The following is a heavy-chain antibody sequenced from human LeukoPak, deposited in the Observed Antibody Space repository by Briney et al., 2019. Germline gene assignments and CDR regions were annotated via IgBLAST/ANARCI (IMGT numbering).Heavy chain of an antibody. V-gene: IGHV3-21*01. J-gene: IGHJ6*03. CDR3: ARDDSAGLQALSMDV. D-gene: IGHD4-11*01. CDR2: ISSSSSYI. CDR1: GFTFNSYG. Sequence: PGRSRRLSCVTSGFTFNSYGFYWVRQAPGKGLEWVSSISSSSSYIYYADSVKGRFTISRDNAKNSLYLQMNSLRAEDTAVYYCARDDSAGLQALSMDVWGKGTTVTVSS.